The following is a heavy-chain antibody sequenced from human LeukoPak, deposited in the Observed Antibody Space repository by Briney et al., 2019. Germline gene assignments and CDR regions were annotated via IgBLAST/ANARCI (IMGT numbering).Heavy chain of an antibody. D-gene: IGHD5-24*01. J-gene: IGHJ4*02. V-gene: IGHV1-46*01. Sequence: GASVKVSCKASGFIPTTYYMHLVRQAPGQGLEWMGMINPSGGSTAYAQKFQGRVTLTRDTSTSTVYMELSSLRSEDTAVYYCARSSTGVATIMSAYWGQGALVTVSS. CDR2: INPSGGST. CDR3: ARSSTGVATIMSAY. CDR1: GFIPTTYY.